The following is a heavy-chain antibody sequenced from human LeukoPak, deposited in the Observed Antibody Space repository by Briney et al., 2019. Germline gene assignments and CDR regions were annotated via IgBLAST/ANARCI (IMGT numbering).Heavy chain of an antibody. D-gene: IGHD6-13*01. CDR3: ARGRAAAGPY. CDR1: GFIFSSYA. V-gene: IGHV3-23*01. Sequence: GGSLRLSCAASGFIFSSYAMSWVRQAPGKGLEWVSAISGSGGSTYYADSVKGRFTISRDNAKNSLYLQMNSLRAEDTAVYYCARGRAAAGPYGGQGTLVTVSS. CDR2: ISGSGGST. J-gene: IGHJ4*02.